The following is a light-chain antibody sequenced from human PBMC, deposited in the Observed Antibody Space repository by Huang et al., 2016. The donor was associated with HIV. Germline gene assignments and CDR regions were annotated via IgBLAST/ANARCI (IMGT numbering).Light chain of an antibody. CDR3: QQTSSVPLT. Sequence: DIQMTQSPSSLSASVGDRISITCRSSQTISTFLNWYQQQPVKAPKLLIYAASNLQSWVSSRFSCTGSGTHFTLPVTRLQPDDFATYFCQQTSSVPLTFGGGTRVE. CDR1: QTISTF. J-gene: IGKJ4*01. V-gene: IGKV1-39*01. CDR2: AAS.